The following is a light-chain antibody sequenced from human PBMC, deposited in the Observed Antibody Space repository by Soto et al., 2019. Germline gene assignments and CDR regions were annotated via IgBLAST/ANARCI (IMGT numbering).Light chain of an antibody. CDR2: GAS. V-gene: IGKV3-15*01. J-gene: IGKJ1*01. CDR3: QQYNNWPPGT. CDR1: QIVSDN. Sequence: EMVMTQFPATLSVSPGDRATLSCRVSQIVSDNLAWYQQKPGQAPRLLIYGASTRATGVPARFSGSGSGTEFTLTISSLQSEDFAVYYCQQYNNWPPGTLGQGTKVEIK.